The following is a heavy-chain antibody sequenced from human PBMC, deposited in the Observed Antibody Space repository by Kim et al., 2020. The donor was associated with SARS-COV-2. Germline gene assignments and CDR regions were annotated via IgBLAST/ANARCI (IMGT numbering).Heavy chain of an antibody. D-gene: IGHD3-10*01. V-gene: IGHV3-74*01. J-gene: IGHJ4*02. CDR2: INGDGSST. Sequence: GGSLRLSCAASGFTFSSYWMHWVRQAPGKGLLWVSCINGDGSSTSYADSVRGRFTISRDNAKNTLYLQMNSLRAEDTAVYYCTIARGAGIPHDYWGQGTQVTVSS. CDR1: GFTFSSYW. CDR3: TIARGAGIPHDY.